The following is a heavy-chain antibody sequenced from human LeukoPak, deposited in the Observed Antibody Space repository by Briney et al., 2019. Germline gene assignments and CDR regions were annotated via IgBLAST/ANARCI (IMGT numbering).Heavy chain of an antibody. D-gene: IGHD3-3*01. J-gene: IGHJ4*02. CDR2: ISANGAGA. Sequence: GGSLRLSCAPSGFTFSTYAMGWVRQAPGKGLEWVSSISANGAGAYYADSVKGRATISRDNSKNMLYLQMNSLRADDTAIYYCARIGLTTSNFDHWGQGTLVTVSS. CDR1: GFTFSTYA. V-gene: IGHV3-23*01. CDR3: ARIGLTTSNFDH.